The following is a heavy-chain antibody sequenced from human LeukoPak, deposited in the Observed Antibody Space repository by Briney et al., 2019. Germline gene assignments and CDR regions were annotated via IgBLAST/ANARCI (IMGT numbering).Heavy chain of an antibody. D-gene: IGHD3-22*01. V-gene: IGHV1-18*01. CDR3: ARGPGYYDSSGYYSDH. Sequence: ASVTVSCTSSGYTFSTYGITWVRQAPGQGLEWMGWISAYSGNTDYVQRLQGRVTMTTDTSTSTAYMELRNLRSDDTAVYYCARGPGYYDSSGYYSDHWGQGTLVTVSS. CDR2: ISAYSGNT. J-gene: IGHJ5*02. CDR1: GYTFSTYG.